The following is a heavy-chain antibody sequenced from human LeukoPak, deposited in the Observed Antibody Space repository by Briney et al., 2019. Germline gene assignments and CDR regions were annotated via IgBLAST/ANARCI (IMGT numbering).Heavy chain of an antibody. CDR2: IYHSGST. CDR3: ASPAMAFIDQGRYIYYYYMDV. V-gene: IGHV4-38-2*02. Sequence: SETLSLTCTVSGYSISSGYYWGWIRQPPGKGLEWIGSIYHSGSTYYNPSLKSRVTISVDTSKTQFFLKLTSVTAADTAVYYCASPAMAFIDQGRYIYYYYMDVWGKGTTVTVSS. D-gene: IGHD5-18*01. CDR1: GYSISSGYY. J-gene: IGHJ6*03.